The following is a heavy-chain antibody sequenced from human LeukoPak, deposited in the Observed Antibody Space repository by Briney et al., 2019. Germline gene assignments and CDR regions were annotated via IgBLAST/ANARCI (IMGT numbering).Heavy chain of an antibody. CDR3: ARVVRGAVTSNCFDP. V-gene: IGHV4-38-2*01. CDR2: IYHSGST. D-gene: IGHD4-17*01. CDR1: GYSISSGYY. Sequence: PSETLSLTCAVSGYSISSGYYWGWSRQPPGKGREGIGSIYHSGSTFYNPSLKRRVTISVDTSKNEFSLKVTSVTAADTAMYYCARVVRGAVTSNCFDPWGQGTLVTVSS. J-gene: IGHJ5*02.